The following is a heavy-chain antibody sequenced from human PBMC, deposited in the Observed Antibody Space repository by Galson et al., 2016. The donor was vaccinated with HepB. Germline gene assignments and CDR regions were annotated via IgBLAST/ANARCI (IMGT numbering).Heavy chain of an antibody. CDR1: GFTFSRFG. Sequence: SLRLSCAASGFTFSRFGMHWVRQAPGKGLESVAVIWLDGRDAYYGDSVKGRFTISKDNSNNMLYLQMNSLRVEDTAVYYCARDLWGDCRTTTCSPLDSWGQGALVTVSS. V-gene: IGHV3-33*01. CDR2: IWLDGRDA. CDR3: ARDLWGDCRTTTCSPLDS. D-gene: IGHD1-14*01. J-gene: IGHJ4*02.